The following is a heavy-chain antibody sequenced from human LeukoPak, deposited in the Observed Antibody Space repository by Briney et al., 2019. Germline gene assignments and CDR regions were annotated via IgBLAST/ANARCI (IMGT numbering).Heavy chain of an antibody. V-gene: IGHV4-30-2*01. J-gene: IGHJ4*02. Sequence: PSQTLSLTCTVSGGSISSGGYYWSWIRQPPGKGLEWIGYIYHSGSTYYNPFLKSRVTISVDRSKNQFSLKLSSVTAADTAVYYCASATKASGWSSTFDYWGQGTLVTVSS. CDR2: IYHSGST. CDR3: ASATKASGWSSTFDY. D-gene: IGHD6-19*01. CDR1: GGSISSGGYY.